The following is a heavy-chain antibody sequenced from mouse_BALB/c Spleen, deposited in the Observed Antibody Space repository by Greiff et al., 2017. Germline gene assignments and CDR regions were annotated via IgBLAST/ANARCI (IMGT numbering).Heavy chain of an antibody. CDR1: GFTFSSYT. Sequence: EVQLVESGGGLVQPGGSLKLSCAASGFTFSSYTMSWVRQTPEKRLEWVAYISNGGGSTYYPDTVKGRFTISRDNAKNTLYLQMSSLKSEDTAMYYCARHPYGNYWYFDVWGAGTTVTVSS. V-gene: IGHV5-12-2*01. CDR3: ARHPYGNYWYFDV. D-gene: IGHD2-10*02. CDR2: ISNGGGST. J-gene: IGHJ1*01.